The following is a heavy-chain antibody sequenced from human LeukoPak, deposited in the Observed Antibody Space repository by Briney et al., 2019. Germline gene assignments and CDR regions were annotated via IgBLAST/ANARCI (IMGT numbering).Heavy chain of an antibody. CDR2: INAGDGNT. CDR3: VAVDYGDY. V-gene: IGHV1-3*01. CDR1: GYTFTSDG. J-gene: IGHJ4*02. Sequence: ASVKVSCTDSGYTFTSDGISWVRQAPGQRLEWMGWINAGDGNTRYLQNFQGRVTFTRDTSASTAYMELGNLRSEDTAVYYCVAVDYGDYWGQGTLVTVSS.